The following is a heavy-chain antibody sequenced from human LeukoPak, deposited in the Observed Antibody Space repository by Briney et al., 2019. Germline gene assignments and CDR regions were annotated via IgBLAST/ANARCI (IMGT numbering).Heavy chain of an antibody. V-gene: IGHV3-49*03. CDR1: GFTFSDYA. Sequence: GRSLRLSXTASGFTFSDYAMSWFRQSPGKGLEWLGFIRSKAYGGTTEYAASVKGRFTISRDDSKNIAYLQMNSLKTEDTAVYYCTRDIGSPAFDYWGQGTLVTVSS. J-gene: IGHJ4*02. D-gene: IGHD3-16*02. CDR3: TRDIGSPAFDY. CDR2: IRSKAYGGTT.